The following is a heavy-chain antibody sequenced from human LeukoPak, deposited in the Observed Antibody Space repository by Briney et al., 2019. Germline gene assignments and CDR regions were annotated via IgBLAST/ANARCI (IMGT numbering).Heavy chain of an antibody. J-gene: IGHJ5*02. CDR2: ISSSSSYR. CDR3: ARDLAYCGGDCYSEWFDP. Sequence: GGSLRLSCAASGFTFSNYSMKWVRQAPGKGLEWVSSISSSSSYRYYADSVKGRFTISRDNAKNSLYLQMNSLRAEDTAVYYCARDLAYCGGDCYSEWFDPWGQGTLVTVSS. D-gene: IGHD2-21*02. CDR1: GFTFSNYS. V-gene: IGHV3-21*01.